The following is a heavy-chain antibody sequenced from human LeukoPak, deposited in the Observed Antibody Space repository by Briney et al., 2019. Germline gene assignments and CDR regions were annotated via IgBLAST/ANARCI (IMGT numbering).Heavy chain of an antibody. V-gene: IGHV1-18*01. CDR3: AREVIAVAGTPLDY. CDR1: GYTFTSYG. J-gene: IGHJ4*02. Sequence: GASVKVSCKASGYTFTSYGISWVRQAPGQGLEWMGWISAYNGNTNYAQKLQGRVTMTTDTSTSTAYMELSSLRSEDTAVYYCAREVIAVAGTPLDYWGQGTLVTVSS. CDR2: ISAYNGNT. D-gene: IGHD6-19*01.